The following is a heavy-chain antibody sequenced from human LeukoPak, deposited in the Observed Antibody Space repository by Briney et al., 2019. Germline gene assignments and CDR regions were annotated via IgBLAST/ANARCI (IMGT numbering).Heavy chain of an antibody. D-gene: IGHD5-18*01. CDR3: ARDLSGIAGYTYGRGIDY. CDR2: KKKDGSEK. CDR1: GFTFSNPW. Sequence: PGGSLILSCASSGFTFSNPWMSWVRQAPGKGVEWVANKKKDGSEKYYVDAVKGGFTISRDNAKTSLYLQMNSLRAEDTAVYYCARDLSGIAGYTYGRGIDYWGQGTLVTAS. J-gene: IGHJ4*02. V-gene: IGHV3-7*01.